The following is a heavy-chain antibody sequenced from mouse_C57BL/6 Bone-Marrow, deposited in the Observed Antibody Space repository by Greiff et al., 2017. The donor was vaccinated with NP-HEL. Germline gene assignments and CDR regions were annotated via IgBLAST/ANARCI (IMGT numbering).Heavy chain of an antibody. Sequence: EVQRVESGPGLVKPSQSLSLTCSVTGYSITSGYYWNWIRQFPGNKLEWMGYISYDGSNNYNPSLKNRISITRDTSKNQFFLKLNSVTTEDTATYYCARGYYGSSYYWGQGTTLTVSS. V-gene: IGHV3-6*01. D-gene: IGHD1-1*01. CDR3: ARGYYGSSYY. CDR2: ISYDGSN. CDR1: GYSITSGYY. J-gene: IGHJ2*01.